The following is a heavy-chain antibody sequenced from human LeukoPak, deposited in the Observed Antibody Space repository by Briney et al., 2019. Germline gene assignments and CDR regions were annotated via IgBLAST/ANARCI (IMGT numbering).Heavy chain of an antibody. J-gene: IGHJ4*02. V-gene: IGHV1-46*01. D-gene: IGHD6-6*01. CDR1: GYTFTSYN. CDR3: ARGVHELGFDY. Sequence: ASVKVSCKTSGYTFTSYNMNWVRQAPGQGLEWMGIINPSGGSTSYAQKFQGRVTMTRDTSTSTVYMELSSLRSEDTAVYYCARGVHELGFDYWGQGTLVTVSS. CDR2: INPSGGST.